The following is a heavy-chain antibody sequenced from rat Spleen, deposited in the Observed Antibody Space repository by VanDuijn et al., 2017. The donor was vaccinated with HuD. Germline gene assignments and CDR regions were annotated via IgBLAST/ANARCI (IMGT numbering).Heavy chain of an antibody. CDR3: ARGGELDWFAY. CDR1: GFSLSSSG. CDR2: MWSGGST. V-gene: IGHV2-1*01. D-gene: IGHD5-1*01. J-gene: IGHJ3*01. Sequence: QVQLKESGPGLVQPSQTLSLTCTVSGFSLSSSGVNWVRQPPGKGLEWMGVMWSGGSTDYNSALKSRLSISRDTSKNQVFLKMNSLQSEDTATYYCARGGELDWFAYWGQGTLVTVSS.